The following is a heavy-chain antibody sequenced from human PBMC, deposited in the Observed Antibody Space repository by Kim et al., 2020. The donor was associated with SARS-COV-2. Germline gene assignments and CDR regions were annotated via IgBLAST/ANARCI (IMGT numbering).Heavy chain of an antibody. Sequence: GGSLRLSCAASGFTFSSYAMSWVRQAPGKGLEWVSAISGSGGSTYYADSVKGRFTISRDNSKNTLYLQMNSLRAEDTAVYYCATWEEGMVVAAIKRIFDYWGQGTLVTVSS. CDR3: ATWEEGMVVAAIKRIFDY. CDR2: ISGSGGST. D-gene: IGHD2-15*01. J-gene: IGHJ4*02. CDR1: GFTFSSYA. V-gene: IGHV3-23*01.